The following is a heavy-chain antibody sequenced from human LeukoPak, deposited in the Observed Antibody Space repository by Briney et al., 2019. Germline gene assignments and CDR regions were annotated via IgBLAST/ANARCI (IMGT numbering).Heavy chain of an antibody. CDR1: GFTFADYG. J-gene: IGHJ3*02. Sequence: GGSLRLSCEASGFTFADYGITWVRLRPGKGLEWVSSLNWNAGYTHYADSVKGRFTISRDNTKDSLYLQMKNLRAEDTALYYYARDPARGGWFNYGFDMWGQGTMVTVS. V-gene: IGHV3-20*04. D-gene: IGHD6-19*01. CDR3: ARDPARGGWFNYGFDM. CDR2: LNWNAGYT.